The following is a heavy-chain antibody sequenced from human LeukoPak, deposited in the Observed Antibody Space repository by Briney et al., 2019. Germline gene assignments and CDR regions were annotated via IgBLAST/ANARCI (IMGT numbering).Heavy chain of an antibody. CDR1: GGSMSTYY. CDR3: AGMRITTPTVRALDY. CDR2: IYYTGST. V-gene: IGHV4-59*01. D-gene: IGHD3-10*02. J-gene: IGHJ4*02. Sequence: SETLSLTCTVSGGSMSTYYWTWIRQPPGKGLEWIGFIYYTGSTNYNPSLKSRVTISVDTSKNQFSLKLSSVTAADTAVYYCAGMRITTPTVRALDYWGQGTLVTVSS.